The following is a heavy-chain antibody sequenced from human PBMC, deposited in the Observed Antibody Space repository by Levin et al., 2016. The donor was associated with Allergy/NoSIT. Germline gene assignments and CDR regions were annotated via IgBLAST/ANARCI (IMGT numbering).Heavy chain of an antibody. Sequence: GESLKISCAASGFTFNSYAMNWVRQAPGKGLEWVSTITGSDYKTFYADSVKGRFTISRDNSKNTVYLHMNSLRAEDTAVXYCARGNTDKYYYHCYMDVWGRGTTVTVS. CDR1: GFTFNSYA. CDR2: ITGSDYKT. D-gene: IGHD3-16*01. J-gene: IGHJ6*03. CDR3: ARGNTDKYYYHCYMDV. V-gene: IGHV3-23*01.